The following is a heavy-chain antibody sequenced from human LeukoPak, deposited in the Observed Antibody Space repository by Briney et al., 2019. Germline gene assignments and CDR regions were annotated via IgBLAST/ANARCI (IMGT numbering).Heavy chain of an antibody. J-gene: IGHJ4*02. CDR3: ARSMPGWSSSSWYLGY. D-gene: IGHD6-13*01. CDR2: IIPILGIA. CDR1: GGTFSSYT. Sequence: SVKVSCKASGGTFSSYTISWVRQAPGQGLEWMGRIIPILGIADYAQKFQGRVTITAEKSTSTAYMELSSLRSEDTAVYYCARSMPGWSSSSWYLGYWGQGTLATVSS. V-gene: IGHV1-69*02.